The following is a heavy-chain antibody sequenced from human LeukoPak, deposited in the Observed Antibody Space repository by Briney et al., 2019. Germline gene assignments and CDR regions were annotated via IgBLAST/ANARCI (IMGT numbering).Heavy chain of an antibody. CDR2: IYYSGST. J-gene: IGHJ4*02. CDR3: ARETNYQLLTDYTYYFDY. Sequence: SETLSLTCTVSGGSISSSSYYWGWIRQPPGKGLEWIGYIYYSGSTNYNPSLKSRVTISVDTSKNQFSLKLHSVTAADSALYYCARETNYQLLTDYTYYFDYWGQGTLVTVSS. D-gene: IGHD3-9*01. CDR1: GGSISSSSYY. V-gene: IGHV4-39*07.